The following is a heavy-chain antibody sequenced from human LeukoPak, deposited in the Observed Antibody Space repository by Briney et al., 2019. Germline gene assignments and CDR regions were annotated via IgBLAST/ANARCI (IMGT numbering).Heavy chain of an antibody. CDR3: AKSPPLGSSSWHEYFQH. Sequence: PGGSLRLSCAASGFTFSSYAMSWVRQAPGKGLEWVSAISGSGGSTYYADSVKGRFTISRDNSKNTLYLQMNSLRAEDTAVYYCAKSPPLGSSSWHEYFQHWGQGTLVTVSS. D-gene: IGHD6-13*01. J-gene: IGHJ1*01. V-gene: IGHV3-23*01. CDR1: GFTFSSYA. CDR2: ISGSGGST.